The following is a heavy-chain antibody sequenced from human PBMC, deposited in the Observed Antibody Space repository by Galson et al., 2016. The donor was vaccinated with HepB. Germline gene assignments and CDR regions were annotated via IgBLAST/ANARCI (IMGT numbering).Heavy chain of an antibody. CDR1: GFTFGDFY. D-gene: IGHD3-10*01. V-gene: IGHV3-11*01. CDR3: AREGDGELGSTTHFDC. J-gene: IGHJ4*02. CDR2: ISSSGDTI. Sequence: SLRLSCAASGFTFGDFYMSWVRQAPGKGLEWIAYISSSGDTIYYADSVRGRFAISRDNAGNSLFLQMNSLRVEDTALYYCAREGDGELGSTTHFDCWGPGSLVTVSS.